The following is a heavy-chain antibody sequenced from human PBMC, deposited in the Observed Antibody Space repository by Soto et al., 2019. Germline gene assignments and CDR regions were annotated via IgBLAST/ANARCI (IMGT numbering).Heavy chain of an antibody. CDR1: GFTFSSYG. D-gene: IGHD3-10*01. CDR2: ISYDGSYN. J-gene: IGHJ6*02. CDR3: AKDRGPFHASDGMHX. V-gene: IGHV3-30*18. Sequence: PGGSLRLSFVASGFTFSSYGMNWVRQAPGKGLEWVTFISYDGSYNNYVYSVKVRFTISRDSSKETLYLQMNSLRVDDTALYYCAKDRGPFHASDGMHXWGQGTRVTVS.